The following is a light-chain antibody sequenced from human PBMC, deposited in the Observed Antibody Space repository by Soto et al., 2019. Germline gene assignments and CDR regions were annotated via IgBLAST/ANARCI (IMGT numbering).Light chain of an antibody. V-gene: IGKV3-15*01. Sequence: EIVMTQSPATLSVSPGERATLSCRASQSVSTNVAWYQQRPGQAPRLLIYGASRRASGVPGRFSGSGSGTDFTLTISSLQSEDSAVYYCHQYNNRLPYTFGQGTQVEIK. CDR2: GAS. CDR1: QSVSTN. J-gene: IGKJ2*01. CDR3: HQYNNRLPYT.